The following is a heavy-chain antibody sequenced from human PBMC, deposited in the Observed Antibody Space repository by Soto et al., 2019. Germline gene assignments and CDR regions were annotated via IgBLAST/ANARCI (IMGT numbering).Heavy chain of an antibody. CDR1: GFTFDDNA. CDR2: INWKSDI. J-gene: IGHJ3*02. V-gene: IGHV3-9*01. D-gene: IGHD2-8*02. Sequence: SLSLSCAGPGFTFDDNALHWVRQAPEKGLEWVSGINWKSDIGYADSVKRRFTISRDNAENSLYLQKNSLKAEDTAVYHCATIKRPWWDRDAFDIWGQGTMVTVSS. CDR3: ATIKRPWWDRDAFDI.